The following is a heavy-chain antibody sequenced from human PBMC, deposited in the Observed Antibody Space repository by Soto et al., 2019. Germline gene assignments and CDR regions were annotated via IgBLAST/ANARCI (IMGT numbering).Heavy chain of an antibody. CDR2: ISASGDYT. D-gene: IGHD5-18*01. V-gene: IGHV3-11*06. CDR3: ARSSGWRKAGVYNYGFDV. Sequence: QVQLVESGGGWVKPGESLRLSCIGSGFFLSNNWMTWIRQAPGKGLEWVSYISASGDYTIYADSLKGRFTISRDNARNSLWLQINSLTAEHTAVYYCARSSGWRKAGVYNYGFDVWGEGTTVIVSS. CDR1: GFFLSNNW. J-gene: IGHJ6*04.